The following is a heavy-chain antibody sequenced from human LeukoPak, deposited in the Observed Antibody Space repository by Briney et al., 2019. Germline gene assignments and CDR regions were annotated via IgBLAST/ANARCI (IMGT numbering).Heavy chain of an antibody. CDR1: GYTFTGYY. V-gene: IGHV1-2*02. Sequence: ASVKVSCKASGYTFTGYYMHWVRQAPGQGLEWMGWINPNSGGTNYAQEFQGRVTMTRDTSISTAYMELSRLRSDDTAAYYCARDSGWYRWGQGTLVTVSS. J-gene: IGHJ5*02. CDR2: INPNSGGT. D-gene: IGHD6-19*01. CDR3: ARDSGWYR.